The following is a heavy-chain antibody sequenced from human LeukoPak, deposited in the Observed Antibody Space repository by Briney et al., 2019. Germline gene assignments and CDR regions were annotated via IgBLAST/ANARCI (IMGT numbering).Heavy chain of an antibody. D-gene: IGHD3-22*01. J-gene: IGHJ4*02. V-gene: IGHV3-53*01. CDR1: GFTVSSNY. CDR2: IYTTGRT. Sequence: GGSLRLSCAASGFTVSSNYMNWVRQAPGKGLEWVSFIYTTGRTHDSDSVKGRFTISRDSSKNTLYLQMNSLRAEDTAVYYCARRAGDYSHPYDYWGQGTLVTVSS. CDR3: ARRAGDYSHPYDY.